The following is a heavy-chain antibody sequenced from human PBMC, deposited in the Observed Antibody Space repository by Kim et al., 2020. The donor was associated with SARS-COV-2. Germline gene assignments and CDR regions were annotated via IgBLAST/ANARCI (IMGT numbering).Heavy chain of an antibody. CDR3: ARKVVVVATRGLDY. CDR1: GGSISSSNW. V-gene: IGHV4-4*02. J-gene: IGHJ4*02. Sequence: SETLSLTCAVSGGSISSSNWWSWVRQPPGKGLEWLGEIYHSGSPNYNPSLKSLVTISVDKSKNQFSLKLSSVTAADTAVYYCARKVVVVATRGLDYWGQGTLVTVSS. CDR2: IYHSGSP. D-gene: IGHD2-15*01.